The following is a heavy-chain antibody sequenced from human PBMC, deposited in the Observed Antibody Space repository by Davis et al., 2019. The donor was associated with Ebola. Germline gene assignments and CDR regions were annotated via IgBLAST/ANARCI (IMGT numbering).Heavy chain of an antibody. V-gene: IGHV5-51*01. CDR1: GYNFNNHW. J-gene: IGHJ5*02. CDR3: AKLACGGDCTLNWFDP. CDR2: IYPGDSDT. D-gene: IGHD2-21*01. Sequence: GESLKISCEASGYNFNNHWIVWVRQMPGKGLEWMGSIYPGDSDTTYSPSFQGQVTISADRSVNTAYLQWSSLKASDTAIYYCAKLACGGDCTLNWFDPWGQGTLVSVSS.